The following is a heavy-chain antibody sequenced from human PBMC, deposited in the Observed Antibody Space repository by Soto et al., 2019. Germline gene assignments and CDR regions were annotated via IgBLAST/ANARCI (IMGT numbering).Heavy chain of an antibody. CDR1: VYSINSSYY. CDR3: ARAAGRFGELYWFEP. J-gene: IGHJ5*02. D-gene: IGHD3-10*01. Sequence: SETLSLTCAVSVYSINSSYYWGWIRQPPGKGLEWIGSIYYSGSTYYNPSLKSRVTISVDTSKNQFSLKLSSVTAADTAVYYCARAAGRFGELYWFEPWGQGTMVTVSS. CDR2: IYYSGST. V-gene: IGHV4-38-2*01.